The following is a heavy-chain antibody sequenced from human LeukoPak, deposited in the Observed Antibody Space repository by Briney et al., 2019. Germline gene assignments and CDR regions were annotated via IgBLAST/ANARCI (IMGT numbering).Heavy chain of an antibody. CDR3: ARASYGSGSSLNY. Sequence: SETLSLTCTVSGGSITSSAYYWGWIRQPPGKGLEWIASIFHSGSTNYNPSLRSRVTISVDTSKNQFSLKLSSVTAADTAVYYCARASYGSGSSLNYWGQGTLVTVSS. J-gene: IGHJ4*02. CDR1: GGSITSSAYY. D-gene: IGHD3-10*01. CDR2: IFHSGST. V-gene: IGHV4-39*07.